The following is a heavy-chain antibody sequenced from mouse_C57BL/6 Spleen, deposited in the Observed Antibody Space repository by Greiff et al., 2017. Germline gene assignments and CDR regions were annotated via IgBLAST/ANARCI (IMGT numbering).Heavy chain of an antibody. V-gene: IGHV1-74*01. CDR3: AIHSTWFAY. CDR2: IHPSDSDT. J-gene: IGHJ3*01. CDR1: GYTFTSYW. D-gene: IGHD2-5*01. Sequence: QVHVKQPGAELVKPGASVKVSCKASGYTFTSYWMHWVKQRPGQGLEWIGRIHPSDSDTNYNQKFKGKATLTVDKSSSTAYMQLSSLTSEDSAVYYCAIHSTWFAYWGQGTLVTVSA.